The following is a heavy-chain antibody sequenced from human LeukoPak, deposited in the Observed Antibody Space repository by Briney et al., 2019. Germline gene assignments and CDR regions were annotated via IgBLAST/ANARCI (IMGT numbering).Heavy chain of an antibody. CDR3: ARRYCTSTICSFDY. V-gene: IGHV3-21*05. CDR2: MSGSGNI. Sequence: GGSLRLSCAASGFTFSIYGMNWVRQAPGKGLEWVSYMSGSGNIYYGDSVKGRVTISRDNSKDSLYLQMNSISDEDTAVYYCARRYCTSTICSFDYWGQGIVVTVSS. CDR1: GFTFSIYG. D-gene: IGHD2-2*01. J-gene: IGHJ4*02.